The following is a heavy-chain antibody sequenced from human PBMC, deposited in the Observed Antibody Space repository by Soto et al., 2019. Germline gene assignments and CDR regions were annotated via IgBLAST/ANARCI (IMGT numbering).Heavy chain of an antibody. D-gene: IGHD6-19*01. CDR2: ISGSGGST. V-gene: IGHV3-23*01. J-gene: IGHJ4*02. CDR3: AKEYSSGWYDFYYFDY. CDR1: GFTFSSYA. Sequence: GSLRLSCAASGFTFSSYAMSWVRQAPGKGLEWVSAISGSGGSTYYADSVKGRFTISRDNSKNTLYLQMNSLRAEDTAVYYCAKEYSSGWYDFYYFDYWGQGTRVTVSS.